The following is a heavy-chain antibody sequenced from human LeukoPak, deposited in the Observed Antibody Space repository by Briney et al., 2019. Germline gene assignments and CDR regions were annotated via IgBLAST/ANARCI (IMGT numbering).Heavy chain of an antibody. Sequence: GGSLRLSCAASGFTFSSYAMHWVRQAPGKGLEWVSAISGSGGSTYYADSVKGRFTISRDNSKSTLYLQMNSLRAEDTAVYYCAKEGDSSSWSALDYWGQGTLVTVPS. V-gene: IGHV3-23*01. CDR2: ISGSGGST. D-gene: IGHD6-13*01. CDR3: AKEGDSSSWSALDY. J-gene: IGHJ4*02. CDR1: GFTFSSYA.